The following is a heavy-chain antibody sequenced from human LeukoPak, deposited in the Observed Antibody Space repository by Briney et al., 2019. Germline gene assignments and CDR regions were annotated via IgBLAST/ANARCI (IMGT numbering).Heavy chain of an antibody. Sequence: SETLSLTCTVSGGSISSYYWTWIRQPPGKELEWIGYIYYSGSTNYNPSLKSRVTISVDTSKNQFSLKLSSVTAADTAVYYCARLNYDFWSGVWEGYYMDVWGKGTTVTVSS. CDR3: ARLNYDFWSGVWEGYYMDV. J-gene: IGHJ6*03. CDR1: GGSISSYY. CDR2: IYYSGST. V-gene: IGHV4-59*01. D-gene: IGHD3-3*01.